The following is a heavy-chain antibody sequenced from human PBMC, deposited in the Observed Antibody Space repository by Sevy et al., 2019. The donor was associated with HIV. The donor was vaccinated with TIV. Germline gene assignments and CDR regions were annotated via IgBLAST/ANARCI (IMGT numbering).Heavy chain of an antibody. D-gene: IGHD5-18*01. J-gene: IGHJ4*02. CDR1: GFTFSSYA. CDR2: ISGSGGST. V-gene: IGHV3-23*01. CDR3: AKGGGYSYGYRWYFDY. Sequence: GGSLRLSCAASGFTFSSYAMSWVRQAPGKGLEWVSAISGSGGSTYYADSVKGRFTISRDNSKNTLYLQMNSLRAEDTAVYYCAKGGGYSYGYRWYFDYWGQGTLVTVSS.